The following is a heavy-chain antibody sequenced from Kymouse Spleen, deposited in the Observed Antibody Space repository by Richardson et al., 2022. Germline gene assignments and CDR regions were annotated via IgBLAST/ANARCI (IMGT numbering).Heavy chain of an antibody. CDR2: IKQDGSEK. CDR3: ARGDSGSYYVGFYYYYYYGMDV. J-gene: IGHJ6*02. D-gene: IGHD1-26*01. V-gene: IGHV3-7*01. CDR1: GFTFSSYW. Sequence: EVQLVESGGGLVQPGGSLRLSCAASGFTFSSYWMSWVRQAPGKGLEWVANIKQDGSEKYYVDSVKGRFTISRDNAKNSLYLQMNSLRAEDTAVYYCARGDSGSYYVGFYYYYYYGMDVWGQGTTVTVSS.